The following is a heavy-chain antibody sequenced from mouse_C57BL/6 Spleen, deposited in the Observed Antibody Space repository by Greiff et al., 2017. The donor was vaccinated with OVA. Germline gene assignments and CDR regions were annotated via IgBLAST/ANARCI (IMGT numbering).Heavy chain of an antibody. Sequence: EVQLQQSVAELVRPGASVKLSCTASGFNIKNTYMHWVKQRPEQGLEWIGRIDTANGNTKYAPKFQGKATITADKSSNTAYLQLSSLTSEDTAIYYCAPDYYGSSYPAYWGQGTLVTVSA. J-gene: IGHJ3*01. CDR2: IDTANGNT. CDR3: APDYYGSSYPAY. CDR1: GFNIKNTY. D-gene: IGHD1-1*01. V-gene: IGHV14-3*01.